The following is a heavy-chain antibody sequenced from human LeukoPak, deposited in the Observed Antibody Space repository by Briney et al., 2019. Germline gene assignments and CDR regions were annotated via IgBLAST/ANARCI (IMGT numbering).Heavy chain of an antibody. J-gene: IGHJ4*02. D-gene: IGHD3-22*01. V-gene: IGHV4-34*01. CDR1: GGSFSGYY. CDR3: ARAPYYYDSSGYGTEFDY. Sequence: SETLSLTCAVYGGSFSGYYWSWIRQPPGKGLEWIGEINHSGSTNYNPSLKSRVTISVDTSKNQLSLKLSSVTAADTAVYYCARAPYYYDSSGYGTEFDYWGQGTLVTVSS. CDR2: INHSGST.